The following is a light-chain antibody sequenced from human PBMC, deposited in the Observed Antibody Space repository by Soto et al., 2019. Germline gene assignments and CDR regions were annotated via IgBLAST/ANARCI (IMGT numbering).Light chain of an antibody. J-gene: IGKJ5*01. Sequence: DIQVTQSAYSLSASVVDRVTITCRASESISSYLNWYQQKPEKAPKLLIYAASSLQSGVPSRFSGSGSGTEFTLTISGLQPDDFATYYCLQDYNYPITFGQGTRVEIK. CDR1: ESISSY. CDR3: LQDYNYPIT. CDR2: AAS. V-gene: IGKV1-39*01.